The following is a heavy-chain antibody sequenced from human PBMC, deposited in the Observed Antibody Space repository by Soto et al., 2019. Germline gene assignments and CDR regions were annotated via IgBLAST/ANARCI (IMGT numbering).Heavy chain of an antibody. D-gene: IGHD6-19*01. CDR2: MYASGST. Sequence: PSETLSLTCAVSGASITSRNWWTWFRQPPGQGLEWIGEMYASGSTSYNPSLKIRLTISVDKSKNQLSLNLDSVNAADTALYYCAIETVAGRDYWGQGTLVTVSS. J-gene: IGHJ4*02. CDR1: GASITSRNW. CDR3: AIETVAGRDY. V-gene: IGHV4-4*02.